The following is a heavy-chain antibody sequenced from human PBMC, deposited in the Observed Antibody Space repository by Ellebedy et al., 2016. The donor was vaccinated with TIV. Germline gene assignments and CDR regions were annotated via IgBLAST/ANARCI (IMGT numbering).Heavy chain of an antibody. CDR1: GFTFSSYW. CDR2: IKQDGSAK. V-gene: IGHV3-7*01. Sequence: GGSLRLXCAASGFTFSSYWMQWVRRAPGKGLEWVANIKQDGSAKYYVDSVKGRFTISRDNAKNSVYLQMNNLRAEDTAVYYCTRRYMDVWGRGTTVTVSS. CDR3: TRRYMDV. J-gene: IGHJ6*03.